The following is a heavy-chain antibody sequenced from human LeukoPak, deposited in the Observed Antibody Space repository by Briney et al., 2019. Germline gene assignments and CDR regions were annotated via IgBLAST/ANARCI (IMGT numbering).Heavy chain of an antibody. V-gene: IGHV3-7*01. D-gene: IGHD3-3*02. CDR3: ATPTHFNWFDH. Sequence: GGSLRLSSAASGFTFRSYRMSWVRQAPGKGLEWVANIKQDGSEKYYVDSVKGRFTISIDNAKNSLYLQMNSLRAEDTAVYYCATPTHFNWFDHWGQGTLVTVSS. J-gene: IGHJ5*02. CDR1: GFTFRSYR. CDR2: IKQDGSEK.